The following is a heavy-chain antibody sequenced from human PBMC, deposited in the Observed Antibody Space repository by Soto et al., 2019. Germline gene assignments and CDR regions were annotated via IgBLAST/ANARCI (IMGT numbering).Heavy chain of an antibody. CDR2: ISLYSDGT. J-gene: IGHJ5*02. CDR3: ARVVPVAEAWFGP. CDR1: GYTFSNYG. Sequence: QVQLVQSGGEVKRPGASVKVSCKTSGYTFSNYGITWVRQAPGQPLEWLGWISLYSDGTNYAQKFQGRVSMTTETSTTAAYMERRSLRSDDTAVYSCARVVPVAEAWFGPWGQGTLVTVSS. V-gene: IGHV1-18*01. D-gene: IGHD2-2*01.